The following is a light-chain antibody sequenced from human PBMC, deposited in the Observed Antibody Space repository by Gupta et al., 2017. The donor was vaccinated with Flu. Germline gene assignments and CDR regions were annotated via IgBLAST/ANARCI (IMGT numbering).Light chain of an antibody. CDR2: RNN. Sequence: SSSNIGSNYVYWYQQLPGTPPKLLIQRNNQRPSGVPDRFSGSKSGTSASLAISGLRSEDEADYYCAAWDDSLTSYVFGTGTKVTVL. V-gene: IGLV1-47*01. CDR3: AAWDDSLTSYV. J-gene: IGLJ1*01. CDR1: SSNIGSNY.